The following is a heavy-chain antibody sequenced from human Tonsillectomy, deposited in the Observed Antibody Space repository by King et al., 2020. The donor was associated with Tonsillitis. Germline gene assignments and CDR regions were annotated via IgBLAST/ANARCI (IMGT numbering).Heavy chain of an antibody. D-gene: IGHD5-24*01. CDR1: GGSLSSASYY. J-gene: IGHJ4*02. V-gene: IGHV4-39*01. Sequence: QLQESGPGLVKPSETLSLSCIVSGGSLSSASYYWGWIRQPPGKGLEWIGSIYLSGTRYYNPSLMSRVTLSLDASKNQVSLKLRSVTAADTAVYYCARGGMGDGYNRGFFDYWGQGTLVTVSS. CDR2: IYLSGTR. CDR3: ARGGMGDGYNRGFFDY.